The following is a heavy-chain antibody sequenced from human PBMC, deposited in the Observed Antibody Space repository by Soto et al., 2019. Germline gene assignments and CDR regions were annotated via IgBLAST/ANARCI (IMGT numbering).Heavy chain of an antibody. CDR3: ARVQSNHRWANWFDP. D-gene: IGHD4-4*01. CDR2: MNPNSGNT. V-gene: IGHV1-8*01. Sequence: QVQLVQSGAEVKTPGASVKVSCKASGYTFTSYDINWVRQATGQGLEWMGWMNPNSGNTGYAQKFQGRVTMTRNTSISTAYMELSSLRSEDTAVYYCARVQSNHRWANWFDPWGQGTLVTVSS. CDR1: GYTFTSYD. J-gene: IGHJ5*02.